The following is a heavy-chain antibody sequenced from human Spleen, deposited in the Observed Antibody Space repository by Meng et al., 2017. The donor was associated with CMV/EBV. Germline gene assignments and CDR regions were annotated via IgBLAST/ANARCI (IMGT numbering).Heavy chain of an antibody. J-gene: IGHJ4*02. CDR2: ISHSGRT. CDR3: ARGRTDFDS. CDR1: GGSLTDYF. Sequence: LSLTCAGYGGSLTDYFWSWIRQSPEKGLEWIGDISHSGRTNYNPSLKSRVTISVDTSNNQFFLKVTSVTDADTAVYYCARGRTDFDSWGQGTLVTVSS. V-gene: IGHV4-34*01. D-gene: IGHD1-14*01.